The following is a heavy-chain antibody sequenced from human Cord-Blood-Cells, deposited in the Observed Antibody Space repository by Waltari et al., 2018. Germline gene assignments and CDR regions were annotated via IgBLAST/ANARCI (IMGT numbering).Heavy chain of an antibody. V-gene: IGHV3-21*01. CDR1: GFTFSSYS. Sequence: EVQLVESGGGLVKPGGSLRLSCAASGFTFSSYSMNWVRQAPGKGLEWVSSISSSSSYRYYADSVKGRFTISRDNAKNSLYLQMNSLRAEDTAVYYCARLTGYSGYDSGDAFDIWGQGTMVTVSS. CDR2: ISSSSSYR. D-gene: IGHD5-12*01. CDR3: ARLTGYSGYDSGDAFDI. J-gene: IGHJ3*02.